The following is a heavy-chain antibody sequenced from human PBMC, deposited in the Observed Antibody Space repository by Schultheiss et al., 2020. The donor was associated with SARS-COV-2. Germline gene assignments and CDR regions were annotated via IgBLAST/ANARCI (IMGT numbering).Heavy chain of an antibody. CDR2: INSDGSST. CDR3: TTDPNTIFGVVIDY. J-gene: IGHJ4*02. D-gene: IGHD3-3*01. V-gene: IGHV3-74*01. CDR1: GFTFSSYW. Sequence: GGSLRLSCAASGFTFSSYWMHWVRQAPGKGLVWVSRINSDGSSTSYADSVKGRFTISRDNAKNTLYLQMNSLKTEDTAVYYCTTDPNTIFGVVIDYWGQGTLVTVSS.